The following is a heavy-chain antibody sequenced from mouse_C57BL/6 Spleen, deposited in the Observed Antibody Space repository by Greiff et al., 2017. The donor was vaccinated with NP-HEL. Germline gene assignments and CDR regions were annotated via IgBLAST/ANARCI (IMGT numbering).Heavy chain of an antibody. V-gene: IGHV1-69*01. D-gene: IGHD1-1*01. Sequence: QVQLQQSGAELVMPGASVKLSCKASGYTFTSYWMHWVKQRPGQGLEWIGEIDPSGSYTNYNQKFKGKATLTVDKSSSTAYMQLSSLTSEDSAVYYCARVTTVVATKAMDYWGQGTSVTVSS. CDR2: IDPSGSYT. CDR1: GYTFTSYW. J-gene: IGHJ4*01. CDR3: ARVTTVVATKAMDY.